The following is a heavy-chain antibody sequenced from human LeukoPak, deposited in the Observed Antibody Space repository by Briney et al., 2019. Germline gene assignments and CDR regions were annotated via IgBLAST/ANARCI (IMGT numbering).Heavy chain of an antibody. CDR1: GFTFSSYA. D-gene: IGHD4-17*01. J-gene: IGHJ4*02. Sequence: GRSLRLPCAASGFTFSSYAMHWVRQAPGKGLEWVAVIWSDTTNKYYADSVKGRFTISRDNSKNTLYLQMSSLRAEDTAMYYCARDRLTTVTTFHFDYWAREPWSPSPQ. CDR2: IWSDTTNK. V-gene: IGHV3-33*01. CDR3: ARDRLTTVTTFHFDY.